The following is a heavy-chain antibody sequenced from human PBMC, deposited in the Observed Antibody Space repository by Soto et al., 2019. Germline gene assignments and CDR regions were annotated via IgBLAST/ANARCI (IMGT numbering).Heavy chain of an antibody. J-gene: IGHJ6*04. V-gene: IGHV6-1*01. Sequence: PSQTLSLTCVISGDSVSSNSAAWNWIRQSPSRGLEWLGRTYYRSRWYNDYAVSVRSRITVNADTSKNQFSLHLNSVTPEDTAVYYCARDDVRCDGGRCYGIHLDVWGKGTTLSVAS. CDR1: GDSVSSNSAA. CDR3: ARDDVRCDGGRCYGIHLDV. CDR2: TYYRSRWYN. D-gene: IGHD2-15*01.